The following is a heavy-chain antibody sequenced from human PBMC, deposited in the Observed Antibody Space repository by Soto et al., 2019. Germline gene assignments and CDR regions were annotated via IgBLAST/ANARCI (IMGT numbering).Heavy chain of an antibody. D-gene: IGHD3-22*01. Sequence: SETLSLTCAVSGGSISSSNWWSWVRQPPGKGLEWIGEIYHSGSTNYNPSLKSRVTISVDKSKNQFSLKLSSVTAADTAVYYCARDSEFYDSSASGYWGQGTLVTVSS. V-gene: IGHV4-4*02. J-gene: IGHJ4*02. CDR2: IYHSGST. CDR3: ARDSEFYDSSASGY. CDR1: GGSISSSNW.